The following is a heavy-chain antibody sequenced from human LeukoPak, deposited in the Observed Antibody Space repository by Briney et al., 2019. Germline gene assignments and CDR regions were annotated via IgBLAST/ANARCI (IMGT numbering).Heavy chain of an antibody. CDR2: FDPEDGET. Sequence: ASVKVSCKVSGYTLTELSMHWVRQAPGKGLEWMGGFDPEDGETIYAQKFQGRVTMTEDTSTDTAYMELSSLRSEDTAVYYCATGYSYGQGFDYWGQGTLVTASS. CDR3: ATGYSYGQGFDY. J-gene: IGHJ4*02. CDR1: GYTLTELS. V-gene: IGHV1-24*01. D-gene: IGHD5-18*01.